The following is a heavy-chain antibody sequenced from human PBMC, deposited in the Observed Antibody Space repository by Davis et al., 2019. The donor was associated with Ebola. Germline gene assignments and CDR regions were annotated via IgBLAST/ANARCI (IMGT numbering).Heavy chain of an antibody. J-gene: IGHJ3*02. CDR2: ISSSSSYI. CDR1: GFTFSSYS. V-gene: IGHV3-21*01. CDR3: AKAGDIVVVVAAAFDI. Sequence: GESLKISCAASGFTFSSYSMNWVRQAPGKGLEWVSSISSSSSYIYYADSVKGRFTISRDNAKNSLYLQMNSLRAEDTAVYYCAKAGDIVVVVAAAFDIWGQGTMVTVSS. D-gene: IGHD2-15*01.